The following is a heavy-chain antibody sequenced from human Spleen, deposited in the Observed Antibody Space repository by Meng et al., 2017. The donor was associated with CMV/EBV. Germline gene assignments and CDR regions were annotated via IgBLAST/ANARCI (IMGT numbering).Heavy chain of an antibody. V-gene: IGHV4-31*03. J-gene: IGHJ4*02. CDR2: IYHTGSP. D-gene: IGHD3-3*01. Sequence: LRLSCTVSGGSIRSGGYYWSWIRQQPGKGLEWIGYIYHTGSPYYNPSLKSRLTKSVDTSKNQFSLKLSSVTAADTAVYYCARLGVTIFGVVRPLDYWGQGTLVTVSS. CDR3: ARLGVTIFGVVRPLDY. CDR1: GGSIRSGGYY.